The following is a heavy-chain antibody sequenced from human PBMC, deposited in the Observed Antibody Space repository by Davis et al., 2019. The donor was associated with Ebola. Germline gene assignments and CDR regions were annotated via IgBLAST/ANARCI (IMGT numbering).Heavy chain of an antibody. Sequence: MPSETLSLTCTVSGGSISSYYWSWIRQPPGKGLEWIGEINHSGSTNYNPSLKSRVTISVDTSKNQFSLKLSSVTAADTAVYYCARHPDCSSTSCPGGDYYYYGMDVWGQGTTVTVSS. V-gene: IGHV4-34*01. CDR2: INHSGST. CDR1: GGSISSYY. J-gene: IGHJ6*02. D-gene: IGHD2-2*01. CDR3: ARHPDCSSTSCPGGDYYYYGMDV.